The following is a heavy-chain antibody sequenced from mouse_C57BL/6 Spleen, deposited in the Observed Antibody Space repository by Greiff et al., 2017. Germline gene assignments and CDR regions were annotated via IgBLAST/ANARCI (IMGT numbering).Heavy chain of an antibody. V-gene: IGHV2-6-1*01. CDR3: ARHGDYYGSSSTSPFAY. CDR1: GFSLTSYG. CDR2: IWSDGST. D-gene: IGHD1-1*01. Sequence: VQRVESGPGLVAPSQSLSITCTVSGFSLTSYGVHWVRQPPGKGLEWLVVIWSDGSTTYNSALKSRLSISKDNSKSQVFLKMNSLQTDDTAMYYCARHGDYYGSSSTSPFAYWGQGTLVTVSA. J-gene: IGHJ3*01.